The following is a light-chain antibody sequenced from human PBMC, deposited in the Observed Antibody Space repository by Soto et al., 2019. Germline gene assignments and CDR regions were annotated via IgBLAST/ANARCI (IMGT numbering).Light chain of an antibody. Sequence: QSVLTQPPSVSGAPGQRVTISCTGSSSNIGADYDVHWYQQLPGTAPKLLIYGNTNRPSGVPDRFSGSKTGTSASLAITGLQAEDEADYYCQSYDSSLSDSWVFGGGTKLTVI. V-gene: IGLV1-40*01. CDR1: SSNIGADYD. J-gene: IGLJ3*02. CDR2: GNT. CDR3: QSYDSSLSDSWV.